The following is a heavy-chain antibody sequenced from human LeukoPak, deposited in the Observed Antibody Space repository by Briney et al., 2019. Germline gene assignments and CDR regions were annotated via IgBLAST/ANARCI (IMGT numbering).Heavy chain of an antibody. D-gene: IGHD5-18*01. Sequence: ASVKVSCKASGYTFTGYYMHWVRQAPGQGLEWMGWINPNSGGTNYAQKFQGRVTMTRDTSISTAYMELSRLRSDDTAVYYCARERNTAMVDYYYYYMDVWGKGTTVTVSS. CDR3: ARERNTAMVDYYYYYMDV. CDR2: INPNSGGT. J-gene: IGHJ6*03. V-gene: IGHV1-2*02. CDR1: GYTFTGYY.